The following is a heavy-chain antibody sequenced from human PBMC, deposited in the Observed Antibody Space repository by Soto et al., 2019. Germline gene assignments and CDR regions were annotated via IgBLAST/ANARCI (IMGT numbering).Heavy chain of an antibody. CDR2: IWYDGSNK. D-gene: IGHD3-22*01. CDR3: ARESNYHDSSGYGDFDY. Sequence: QVQLVESGGGVVQPGRSLRLSCAASGFTFSSYGMHWVRQAPGKGLEWVAVIWYDGSNKYYADSVKGRFTISRDNSKNTLYLQMNSLRAEDTAVYYCARESNYHDSSGYGDFDYWGQGTLVTVSS. J-gene: IGHJ4*02. V-gene: IGHV3-33*01. CDR1: GFTFSSYG.